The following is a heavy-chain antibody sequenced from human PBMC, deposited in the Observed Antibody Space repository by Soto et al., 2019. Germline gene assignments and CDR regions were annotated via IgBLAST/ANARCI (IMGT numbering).Heavy chain of an antibody. CDR3: ARDLGTYDSSGYYPYYYYYGMDV. D-gene: IGHD3-22*01. Sequence: GGSLRLSCAASGFTFSSYGMHWVRQAPGKGLEWVAVIWYDGSNKYYADSVKGRFTISRDNSKNTLYLQMNSLRAEDTAVYYCARDLGTYDSSGYYPYYYYYGMDVWGQGTTVTVSS. J-gene: IGHJ6*02. CDR1: GFTFSSYG. CDR2: IWYDGSNK. V-gene: IGHV3-33*01.